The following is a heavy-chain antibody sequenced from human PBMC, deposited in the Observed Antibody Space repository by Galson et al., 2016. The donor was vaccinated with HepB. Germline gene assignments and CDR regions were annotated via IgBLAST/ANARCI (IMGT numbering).Heavy chain of an antibody. J-gene: IGHJ2*01. CDR2: IDWNSGGI. V-gene: IGHV3-9*01. Sequence: SLRLSCAASGFTFEDYAMHWVRQVAGKGLEWVSGIDWNSGGIGYTDSVKGRFTISRDNAKNSLYLKMNSLRAEGKALYYCARGRPGTRGMTGWAWHLDGWGHGTRVSVS. CDR3: ARGRPGTRGMTGWAWHLDG. D-gene: IGHD4-17*01. CDR1: GFTFEDYA.